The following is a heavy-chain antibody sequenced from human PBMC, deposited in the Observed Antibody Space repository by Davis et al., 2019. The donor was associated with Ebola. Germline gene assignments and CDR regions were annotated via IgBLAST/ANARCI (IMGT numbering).Heavy chain of an antibody. CDR1: GITFNSYW. CDR3: ARAPYGQYAYY. D-gene: IGHD4-17*01. CDR2: IKPDGSAR. V-gene: IGHV3-7*03. Sequence: GESLKISCAASGITFNSYWMTWVRQPPGKGLEWVAHIKPDGSARYYVDSVKGRFTISRDNAKNSLYLQMNSLRAEDTAVYYCARAPYGQYAYYWGQGTLVTVSS. J-gene: IGHJ4*02.